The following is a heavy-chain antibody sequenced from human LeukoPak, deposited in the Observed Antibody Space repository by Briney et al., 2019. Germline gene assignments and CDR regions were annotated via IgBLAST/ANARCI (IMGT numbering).Heavy chain of an antibody. V-gene: IGHV4-34*01. CDR1: GGSFSGYY. CDR3: ARGRGSSLDY. D-gene: IGHD2-2*01. CDR2: INHSGST. Sequence: SETLSLTFAVYGGSFSGYYWSWIRQPPGKGLEWIGEINHSGSTNYNPSLKSRVTISVDTSKNQFSLKLSSVTAADTAVYYCARGRGSSLDYWGQGTLVTVSS. J-gene: IGHJ4*02.